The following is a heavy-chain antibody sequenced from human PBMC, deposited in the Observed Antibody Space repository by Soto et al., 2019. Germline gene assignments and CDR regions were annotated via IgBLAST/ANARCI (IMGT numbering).Heavy chain of an antibody. J-gene: IGHJ4*02. D-gene: IGHD1-26*01. V-gene: IGHV3-9*01. CDR2: ISWNSGSI. CDR3: AKGPYSGIPGPFDY. CDR1: GFTFDDYA. Sequence: GGSLRLSCAASGFTFDDYAMHWVRQAPGKGLEWVSGISWNSGSIGYADSVKGRFTISRDNAKNSLYLQMNSLRAEDTALYYCAKGPYSGIPGPFDYWGQGTLVTVPQ.